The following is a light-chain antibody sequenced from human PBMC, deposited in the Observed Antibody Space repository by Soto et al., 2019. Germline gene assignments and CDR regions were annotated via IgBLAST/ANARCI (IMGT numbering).Light chain of an antibody. CDR2: KAS. CDR3: LQDINYPWT. CDR1: QSISNW. Sequence: DIQMTQSPSTLSASVGDRVTITCRASQSISNWLAWYQQKPGKAPKLLIYKASSLESGVPSRFSGSGSGTDFTLAISSLQPEDSATYYCLQDINYPWTFGQGTKVDIK. J-gene: IGKJ1*01. V-gene: IGKV1-5*03.